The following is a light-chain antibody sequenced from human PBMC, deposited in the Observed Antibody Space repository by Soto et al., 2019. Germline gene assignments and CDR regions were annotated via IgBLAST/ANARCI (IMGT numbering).Light chain of an antibody. V-gene: IGKV3-15*01. Sequence: EIVMTQSPATLSVSPGERATLSCRASQSVSSNLAWYQQKPGQAPRLLIYGASTRATGIPARFSGSGSGTEFTLTISSLQSEDFGVYYCQQYNNRPPWTFGQGTKVEIK. J-gene: IGKJ1*01. CDR3: QQYNNRPPWT. CDR2: GAS. CDR1: QSVSSN.